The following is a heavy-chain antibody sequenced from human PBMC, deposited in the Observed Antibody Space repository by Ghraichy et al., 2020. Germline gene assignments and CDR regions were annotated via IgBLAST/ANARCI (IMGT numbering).Heavy chain of an antibody. Sequence: GESLNISCATSGFTFSGHYLDWVRQAPGKGLEWVGRTRNKADSYTTEYDASVSGRFTVSRDASKNSIYLQMNSLKTEDTAVYYCARARDYAFDIWGQGTMVTVPS. D-gene: IGHD2-21*02. V-gene: IGHV3-72*01. CDR2: TRNKADSYTT. J-gene: IGHJ3*02. CDR3: ARARDYAFDI. CDR1: GFTFSGHY.